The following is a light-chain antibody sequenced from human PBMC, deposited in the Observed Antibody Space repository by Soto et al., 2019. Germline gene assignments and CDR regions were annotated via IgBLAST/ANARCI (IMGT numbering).Light chain of an antibody. CDR2: DAS. V-gene: IGKV3-20*01. CDR1: QSVGRNY. CDR3: QQYGSSRPLT. Sequence: EIVLTQSPGTLSLSPGESATLSCRASQSVGRNYLAWFQHKPDQAPRLLIYDASNRATGIPDRFSGSGSGTDFTLTISRLEPEDFAVYYCQQYGSSRPLTFGGGTKVEIK. J-gene: IGKJ4*01.